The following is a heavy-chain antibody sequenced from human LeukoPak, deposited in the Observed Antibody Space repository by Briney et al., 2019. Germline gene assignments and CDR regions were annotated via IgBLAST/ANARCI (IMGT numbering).Heavy chain of an antibody. CDR2: ISSSSSYI. CDR3: ARDLECGDCYTFDY. J-gene: IGHJ4*02. D-gene: IGHD2-21*02. Sequence: GGSLRLSCAASGFTFSSYSMNWVRQAPGKGLEWVSSISSSSSYIYYADSVKGRFTISRDNAKNSLYLQMNSLRAEDTAVYYCARDLECGDCYTFDYWGQGTLVTVSS. CDR1: GFTFSSYS. V-gene: IGHV3-21*01.